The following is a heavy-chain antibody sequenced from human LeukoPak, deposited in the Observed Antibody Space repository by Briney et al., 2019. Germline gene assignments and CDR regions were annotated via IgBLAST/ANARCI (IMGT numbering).Heavy chain of an antibody. Sequence: PGGSLRLSCAASGFTFSSYSMNWVRQAPGKGLEWVSSISSSSSYIYYADSVKGRFTISRDNAKNSLYLQMNSLRAEDTAVYYCARVIVGAPTGEDYWGQGTLVTVSS. CDR1: GFTFSSYS. CDR2: ISSSSSYI. CDR3: ARVIVGAPTGEDY. J-gene: IGHJ4*02. V-gene: IGHV3-21*01. D-gene: IGHD1-26*01.